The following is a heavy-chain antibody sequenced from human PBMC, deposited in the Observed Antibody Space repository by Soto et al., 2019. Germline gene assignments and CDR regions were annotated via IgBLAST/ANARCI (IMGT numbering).Heavy chain of an antibody. CDR2: LYSGXIA. CDR3: AGHSLQQYFNY. V-gene: IGHV4-39*01. J-gene: IGHJ4*02. D-gene: IGHD6-13*01. CDR1: GGSISISNFY. Sequence: PXXTLSLTCSVSGGSISISNFYWGWVRQSXGRGMEWIGXLYSGXIAYYKQSLKXXVSISGDTXQNQLSLKLASVNDADKDLYYCAGHSLQQYFNYWGKGTQVTVYS.